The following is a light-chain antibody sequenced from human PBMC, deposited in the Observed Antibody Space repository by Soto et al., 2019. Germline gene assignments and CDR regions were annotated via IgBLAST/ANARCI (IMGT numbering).Light chain of an antibody. CDR1: QSLLHSNGYNY. J-gene: IGKJ1*01. CDR3: MQALQTPGT. V-gene: IGKV2-28*01. CDR2: FGS. Sequence: DIVRTQSPLYLPVTPGEPASISCRSSQSLLHSNGYNYLDWYLQKPGQSPQLLIYFGSTRASGVPDRLSGSGSGTDFTLKISRVEAEDVAVSYCMQALQTPGTVGQGTKVDIK.